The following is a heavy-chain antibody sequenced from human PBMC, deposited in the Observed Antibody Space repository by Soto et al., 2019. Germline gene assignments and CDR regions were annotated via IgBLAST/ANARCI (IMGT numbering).Heavy chain of an antibody. J-gene: IGHJ4*02. CDR2: INAGNGNT. Sequence: ASVKVSCKASGYTFTSYAMHWVRQAPGQRLEWMGWINAGNGNTKYSQKFQGRVTITRDTSASTAYMELSSLRSEDTAVYYCAKDQKQWLDYNYFDYWGQGTLVTVSS. CDR1: GYTFTSYA. CDR3: AKDQKQWLDYNYFDY. D-gene: IGHD6-19*01. V-gene: IGHV1-3*01.